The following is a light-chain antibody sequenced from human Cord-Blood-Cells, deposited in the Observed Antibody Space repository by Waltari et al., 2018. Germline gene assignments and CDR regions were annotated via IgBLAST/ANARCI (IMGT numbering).Light chain of an antibody. J-gene: IGKJ2*01. CDR1: QSVSSSY. V-gene: IGKV3-20*01. CDR3: QQYGSSPYT. Sequence: EIVLTQSPGTLSLSPGERAPLPCRASQSVSSSYLAWYQQKPGQAPRLLIYGASSRATDIPDRFSGSGSGTDFTLTISRLEPEDFAVYYCQQYGSSPYTFGQGTKLEIK. CDR2: GAS.